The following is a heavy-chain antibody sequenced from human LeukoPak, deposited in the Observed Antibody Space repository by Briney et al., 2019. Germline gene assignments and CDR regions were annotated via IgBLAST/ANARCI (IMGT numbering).Heavy chain of an antibody. Sequence: SETLSLTCTVSGGSISSSSYYWGWIRQPPGKGLEWIGSIYYSGSTYYNPSLKSRVTISVDTSKNQFSLKLSSVTAADTAVYYCARFPDTMVRGVYAFDIWGQGTMVTVSS. J-gene: IGHJ3*02. D-gene: IGHD3-10*01. CDR1: GGSISSSSYY. CDR2: IYYSGST. CDR3: ARFPDTMVRGVYAFDI. V-gene: IGHV4-39*07.